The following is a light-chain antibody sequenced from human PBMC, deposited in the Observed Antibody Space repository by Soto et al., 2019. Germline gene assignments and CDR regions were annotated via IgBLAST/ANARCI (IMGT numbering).Light chain of an antibody. V-gene: IGKV1-5*03. J-gene: IGKJ1*01. CDR3: QHYNSYSAA. CDR1: QSISNW. Sequence: DIQMTQSPSTLSASVGDRVTITCRASQSISNWLAWYQQKPGKAPKLLIYKASSLESGGPSRFSGSGSGTEFTITLSRLQPDDFATYYWQHYNSYSAALGQGTKVDIK. CDR2: KAS.